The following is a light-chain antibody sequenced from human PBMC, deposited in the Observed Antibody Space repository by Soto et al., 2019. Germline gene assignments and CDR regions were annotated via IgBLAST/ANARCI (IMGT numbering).Light chain of an antibody. CDR3: QVSARQLRA. V-gene: IGKV1-5*01. Sequence: DVQMTQSPSTLSASVGDRVTITCQASQRISHFLAWYQQKPGKVPKLLIYDASNLGSGVPLRFSGSGYRKDFNLTISGQESDDVISYYCQVSARQLRAFAQGTKVDIK. J-gene: IGKJ1*01. CDR1: QRISHF. CDR2: DAS.